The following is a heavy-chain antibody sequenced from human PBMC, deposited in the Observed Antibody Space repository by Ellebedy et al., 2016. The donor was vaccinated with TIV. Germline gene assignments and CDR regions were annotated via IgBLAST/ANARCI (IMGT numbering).Heavy chain of an antibody. D-gene: IGHD2-21*02. CDR2: IYYSGST. Sequence: SETLSLTCAVYGGSFSGYYWSWIRQPPGRGLEWIAYIYYSGSTYYNPSLKSRVTISVDKSKNQFSLKLSSVTAADTAVYFCARTARVPDMWGPGTMVTVSS. V-gene: IGHV4-34*01. CDR1: GGSFSGYY. J-gene: IGHJ3*02. CDR3: ARTARVPDM.